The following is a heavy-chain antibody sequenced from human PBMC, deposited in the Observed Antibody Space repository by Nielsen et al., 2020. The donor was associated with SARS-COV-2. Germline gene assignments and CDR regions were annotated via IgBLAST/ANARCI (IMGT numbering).Heavy chain of an antibody. CDR1: GFTFDDYT. CDR3: AKDKGPIEGYFDY. D-gene: IGHD1-26*01. CDR2: ISWDGGST. V-gene: IGHV3-43*01. Sequence: GGPLRLSCAASGFTFDDYTMHWVRQAPGKGLEWVSLISWDGGSTYYADSVKGRFTISRDNSKNSLYLQMNSLRTEDTALYYCAKDKGPIEGYFDYWGQGTLVTVSS. J-gene: IGHJ4*02.